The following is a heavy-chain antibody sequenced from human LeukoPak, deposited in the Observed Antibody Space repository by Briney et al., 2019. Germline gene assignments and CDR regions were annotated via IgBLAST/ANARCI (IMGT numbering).Heavy chain of an antibody. Sequence: GGSLRLSCAASGFTVSSNYMSWVRQAPGKGLEWVSVIYSGGSTYYADSVKGRFTISRDNSKNTLYLQMNSLRAEDTAVYYCARVWYYYDSSGYYNGYFDYWGQGTLVTVSS. J-gene: IGHJ4*02. CDR3: ARVWYYYDSSGYYNGYFDY. CDR2: IYSGGST. D-gene: IGHD3-22*01. CDR1: GFTVSSNY. V-gene: IGHV3-66*01.